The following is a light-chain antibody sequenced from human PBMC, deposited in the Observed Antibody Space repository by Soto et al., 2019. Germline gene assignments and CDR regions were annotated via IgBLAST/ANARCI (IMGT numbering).Light chain of an antibody. CDR1: QSVSSY. Sequence: EIVLTQSPGTLSLSPGERATLSCRASQSVSSYLAWYQQKPGQAPRLLIYGVSSRATGIPDRFSGSGSGTDFTLTISRLEPEDFAVYYCQQYSSSPVTFGGGTKVDI. CDR2: GVS. CDR3: QQYSSSPVT. V-gene: IGKV3-20*01. J-gene: IGKJ4*01.